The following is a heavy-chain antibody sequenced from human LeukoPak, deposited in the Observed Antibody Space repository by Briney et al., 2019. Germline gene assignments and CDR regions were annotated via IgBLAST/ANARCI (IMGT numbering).Heavy chain of an antibody. D-gene: IGHD2/OR15-2a*01. Sequence: ASVKVSCKASGYSFTAHYIHWVRQAPGQGLEWMGWINPNSGGTNYAQKFQGRVTMTRDTSIRTVYMEVSSLRSDDTAVYYCARGTTDWGQGTLVTVSS. CDR1: GYSFTAHY. CDR3: ARGTTD. CDR2: INPNSGGT. J-gene: IGHJ4*02. V-gene: IGHV1-2*02.